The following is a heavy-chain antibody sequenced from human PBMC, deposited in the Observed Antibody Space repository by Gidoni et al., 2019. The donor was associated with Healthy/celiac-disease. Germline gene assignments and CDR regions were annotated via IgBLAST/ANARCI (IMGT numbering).Heavy chain of an antibody. D-gene: IGHD3-10*01. CDR3: ARSDNGSGSYRLDY. J-gene: IGHJ4*02. V-gene: IGHV1-69*01. Sequence: GGTFSSYAISWVRQAPGQGLEWMGGIIPIFGTANYAQKFQGRVTITADESTSTAYMELSSLGSEDTAVYYCARSDNGSGSYRLDYWGQGTLVTVSS. CDR2: IIPIFGTA. CDR1: GGTFSSYA.